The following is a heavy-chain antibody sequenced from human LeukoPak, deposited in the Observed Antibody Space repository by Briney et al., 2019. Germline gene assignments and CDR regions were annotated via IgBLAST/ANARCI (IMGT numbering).Heavy chain of an antibody. CDR3: AKAGDSSGYYHFDY. J-gene: IGHJ4*02. V-gene: IGHV3-23*01. Sequence: GSLRLSCAASGFTFNNYAMGWVRQAPGKGLEWVSVISGSGGTTYYADSVKGDFTISRDNSKNTLHLQMNTLRAEDTAIYYCAKAGDSSGYYHFDYWGQGTLVTVSS. CDR2: ISGSGGTT. D-gene: IGHD3-22*01. CDR1: GFTFNNYA.